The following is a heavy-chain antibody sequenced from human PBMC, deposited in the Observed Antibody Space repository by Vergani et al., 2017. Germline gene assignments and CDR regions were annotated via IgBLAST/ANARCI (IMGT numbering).Heavy chain of an antibody. D-gene: IGHD6-19*01. J-gene: IGHJ3*02. CDR2: ISATGDENT. CDR1: GLPVSGFAFNTYA. CDR3: AKVGRSEVAGTFGAFDI. Sequence: EVQLVESGGGLVQPGGSLRLSCAASGLPVSGFAFNTYAMIWVRQAPGKGLEWVSGISATGDENTDYADSVKGRFTISRDNSKSTLFLQMNGLTSEDTAVYYCAKVGRSEVAGTFGAFDIWGQGTTVTVSS. V-gene: IGHV3-23*04.